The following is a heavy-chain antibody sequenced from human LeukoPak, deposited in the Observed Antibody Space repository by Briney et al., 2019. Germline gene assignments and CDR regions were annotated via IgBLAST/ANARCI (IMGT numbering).Heavy chain of an antibody. J-gene: IGHJ4*02. CDR1: GFTFSSYW. V-gene: IGHV3-74*01. Sequence: GGSLRPSCAASGFTFSSYWMHWVRQAPGKGLFWVARLNNDGTDTYYADSVKGRFAISRDNAKNTVYLQMNSLTAEDTAVYYCARGPSENNGDVANWGQGTLVTVSS. D-gene: IGHD1-14*01. CDR3: ARGPSENNGDVAN. CDR2: LNNDGTDT.